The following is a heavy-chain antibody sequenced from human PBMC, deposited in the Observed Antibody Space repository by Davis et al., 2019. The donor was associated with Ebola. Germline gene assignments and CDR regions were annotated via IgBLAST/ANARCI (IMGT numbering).Heavy chain of an antibody. CDR2: IYPGDSDT. CDR3: ARPFLNWNDILNAFDI. V-gene: IGHV5-51*01. CDR1: GYSFTSYW. J-gene: IGHJ3*02. Sequence: PGGSLRLSCKGSGYSFTSYWIGWVRQMPGKGLEWMGIIYPGDSDTRYSPSFQGQVTISADKSISTAYLQWSSLKASDTAMYYCARPFLNWNDILNAFDIWGQGTMVTVSS. D-gene: IGHD1-1*01.